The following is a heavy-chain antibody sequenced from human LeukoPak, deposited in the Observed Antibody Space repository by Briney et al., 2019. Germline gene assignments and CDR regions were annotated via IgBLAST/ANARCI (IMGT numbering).Heavy chain of an antibody. D-gene: IGHD1-7*01. Sequence: SETLSLICTVSGGSISSSSYYWGWIRQPPGKGLEWIGSTHQSGSPYYNPSLKSRVTISVDTSKNQFFLQVNSVTAADTAVYYCARHIPECELLGLFDFWGQGTLVTVSS. CDR3: ARHIPECELLGLFDF. CDR1: GGSISSSSYY. V-gene: IGHV4-39*01. CDR2: THQSGSP. J-gene: IGHJ4*02.